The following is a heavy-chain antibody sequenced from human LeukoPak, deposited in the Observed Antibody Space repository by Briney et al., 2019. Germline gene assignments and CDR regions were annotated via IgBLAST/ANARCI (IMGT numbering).Heavy chain of an antibody. CDR1: GFTFSSYS. Sequence: GGSLRLSCAASGFTFSSYSMNWVRQAPGKGLEWASSISSSSGYIYYADSVKGRFTISRDNAKNSLYLQMNSLRAEDTAVYYCARVPTGYSSSWFVDYWGQGTLVTVSS. V-gene: IGHV3-21*01. J-gene: IGHJ4*02. CDR2: ISSSSGYI. CDR3: ARVPTGYSSSWFVDY. D-gene: IGHD6-13*01.